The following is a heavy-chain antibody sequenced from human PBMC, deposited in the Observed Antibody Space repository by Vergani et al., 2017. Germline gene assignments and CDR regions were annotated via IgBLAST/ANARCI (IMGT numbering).Heavy chain of an antibody. Sequence: EVQLVESGGGLVQPGGSLRLSCAASGFFFSSYEMNWVRQAPGKGLEWVSYISSSDTTMYYADSVKGRFTISRDNAKNSLYLQMNNLRAEDTAVYYCARLAAPGTWRLDPWGQGTLVTVSS. CDR3: ARLAAPGTWRLDP. CDR2: ISSSDTTM. J-gene: IGHJ5*02. D-gene: IGHD6-13*01. CDR1: GFFFSSYE. V-gene: IGHV3-48*03.